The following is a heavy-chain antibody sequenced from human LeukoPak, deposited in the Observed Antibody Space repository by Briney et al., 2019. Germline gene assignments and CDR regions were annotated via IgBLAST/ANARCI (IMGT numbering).Heavy chain of an antibody. Sequence: SEALSLTCTVSGDSIDSYYWSWIRQPPGKGLEWIGYIYYRGTTSYNPFLKSRVTISVDTSKNQFSLKLDSVTAADTAVYYCARLPRYGGYDHFDYWGQGILVIVSS. CDR2: IYYRGTT. J-gene: IGHJ4*02. D-gene: IGHD5-12*01. V-gene: IGHV4-59*12. CDR3: ARLPRYGGYDHFDY. CDR1: GDSIDSYY.